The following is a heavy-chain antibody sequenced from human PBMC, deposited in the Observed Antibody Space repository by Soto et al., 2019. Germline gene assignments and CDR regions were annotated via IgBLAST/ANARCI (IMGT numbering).Heavy chain of an antibody. CDR2: IYDSGST. CDR3: AREERGVLTQFDN. D-gene: IGHD3-10*01. J-gene: IGHJ4*02. CDR1: VGSFNSGSYY. V-gene: IGHV4-61*01. Sequence: PSETLSLTGTVSVGSFNSGSYYWSWILQPPGKGLEWIGYIYDSGSTNYNPSLKSRVTISVDMSKNQFSLKLTSVTAADTAVYYCAREERGVLTQFDNWGQGTLVTVSS.